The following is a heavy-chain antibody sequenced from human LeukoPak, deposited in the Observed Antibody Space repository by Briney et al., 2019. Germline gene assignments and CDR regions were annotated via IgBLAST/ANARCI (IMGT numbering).Heavy chain of an antibody. Sequence: GGSLRLSCAASGFTFSSYAMSWVRQAPGKGLEWVSTISGSGGSTYYADSVKGRFTISRDNSKNTLYLQMNSLRAEDTAVYYCARDRVDTAMVPSHTSPRWAFDIWGQGTMVTVSS. CDR2: ISGSGGST. CDR1: GFTFSSYA. J-gene: IGHJ3*02. D-gene: IGHD5-18*01. V-gene: IGHV3-23*01. CDR3: ARDRVDTAMVPSHTSPRWAFDI.